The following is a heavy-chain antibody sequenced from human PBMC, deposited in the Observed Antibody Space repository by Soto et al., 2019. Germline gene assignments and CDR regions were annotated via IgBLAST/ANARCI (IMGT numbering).Heavy chain of an antibody. CDR1: GFTFSSYG. V-gene: IGHV3-33*01. J-gene: IGHJ6*02. D-gene: IGHD6-19*01. Sequence: PGGSLRLSCAASGFTFSSYGMHWVRQAPGKGLEWVAVIWYDGSNKYYADSVKGRFTIPRDNSKNTLYLQMNSLRAEDTAVYYCGGDLRGGGWANLYYYYYGMDVGGQGTTVTVSS. CDR2: IWYDGSNK. CDR3: GGDLRGGGWANLYYYYYGMDV.